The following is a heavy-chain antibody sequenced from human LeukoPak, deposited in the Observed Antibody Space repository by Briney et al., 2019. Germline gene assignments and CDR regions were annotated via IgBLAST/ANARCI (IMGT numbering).Heavy chain of an antibody. CDR1: GGSISSGDYY. Sequence: ASQTLSLTCTVSGGSISSGDYYWSWIRQPPGKGLEWIGYIYYSGSTYYSPSLKSRVTISVDTSKNQFSLKLSSVTAADTAVYYCARADRLAADWSTFDYWGQGTLVTVSS. CDR2: IYYSGST. CDR3: ARADRLAADWSTFDY. D-gene: IGHD3-9*01. J-gene: IGHJ4*02. V-gene: IGHV4-30-4*01.